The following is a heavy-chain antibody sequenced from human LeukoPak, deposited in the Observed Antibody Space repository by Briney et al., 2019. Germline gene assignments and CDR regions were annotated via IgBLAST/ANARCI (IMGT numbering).Heavy chain of an antibody. CDR1: GRSISSYY. D-gene: IGHD6-6*01. CDR3: ARLSSSFGSDFDY. Sequence: SETLSLTCTVSGRSISSYYWSWIRQPPGKGLEWIGYIYYSGSTNYNPSLKSRVTISVDTSKNQFSLKLSSVTAADTAVYYCARLSSSFGSDFDYWGQGTLVTVSS. V-gene: IGHV4-59*01. CDR2: IYYSGST. J-gene: IGHJ4*02.